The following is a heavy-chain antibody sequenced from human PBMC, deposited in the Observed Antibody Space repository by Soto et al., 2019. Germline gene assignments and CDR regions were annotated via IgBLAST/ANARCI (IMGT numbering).Heavy chain of an antibody. CDR1: GFTFSSYA. V-gene: IGHV3-23*01. CDR2: ISASGGST. Sequence: PGGSLRLSCAASGFTFSSYAMSWVRQAPGKGLEWVSSISASGGSTYYPDSVKGRFTISRDNSKNTLYLQMNSLRADDTAVYYCACNQGGGSSVKRRYDLWGQGTLVTVSS. D-gene: IGHD2-15*01. CDR3: ACNQGGGSSVKRRYDL. J-gene: IGHJ4*02.